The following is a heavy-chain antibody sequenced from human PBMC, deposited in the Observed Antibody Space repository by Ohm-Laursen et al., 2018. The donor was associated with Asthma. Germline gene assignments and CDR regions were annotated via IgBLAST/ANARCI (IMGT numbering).Heavy chain of an antibody. V-gene: IGHV3-21*01. CDR2: ISTASSFI. CDR3: ARIGPEWELPGREYSLHH. D-gene: IGHD1-26*01. J-gene: IGHJ1*01. CDR1: GFTFSRYA. Sequence: SLRLSCAASGFTFSRYAISWVRQIPGKGLEWVASISTASSFIYYADSVRGRFTTSRDNARNSVYLQMNSLRAEDTALYYCARIGPEWELPGREYSLHHWGEGTLVTVSS.